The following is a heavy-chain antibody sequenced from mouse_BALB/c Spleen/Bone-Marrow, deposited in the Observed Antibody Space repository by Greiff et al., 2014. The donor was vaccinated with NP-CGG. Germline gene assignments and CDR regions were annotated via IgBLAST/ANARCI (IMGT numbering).Heavy chain of an antibody. Sequence: ESGPELVKPGASVRISCKASGYTFTSYYIHWVKQRPGQGLEWIGWIYPGNVNTKYNEKFKGKATLTADKSSSTAYMQLSRLNSEDSAVYFCARDTMDYWGQGTSVTVSS. J-gene: IGHJ4*01. CDR2: IYPGNVNT. V-gene: IGHV1S56*01. CDR3: ARDTMDY. CDR1: GYTFTSYY.